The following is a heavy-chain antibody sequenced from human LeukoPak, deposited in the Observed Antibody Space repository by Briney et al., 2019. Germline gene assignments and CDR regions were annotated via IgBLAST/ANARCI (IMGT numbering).Heavy chain of an antibody. D-gene: IGHD6-19*01. J-gene: IGHJ5*02. V-gene: IGHV4-59*01. CDR2: IYYSGST. CDR1: GGSISSYY. Sequence: PSETLSLTCTVSGGSISSYYWSWIRQPPGKGLEWIGYIYYSGSTNYNPSLKSRVTISVDTSKNQFSLKLSSVTAADTAVYYCARERSSSGWLNWFDPWGQGTLVTVSS. CDR3: ARERSSSGWLNWFDP.